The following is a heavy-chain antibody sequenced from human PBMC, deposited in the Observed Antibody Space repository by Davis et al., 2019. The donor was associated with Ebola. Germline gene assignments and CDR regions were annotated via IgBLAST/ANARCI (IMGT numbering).Heavy chain of an antibody. CDR3: SREVGPVYFDY. J-gene: IGHJ4*02. V-gene: IGHV3-21*01. CDR2: ISSSSSYI. CDR1: GFTVSSNY. Sequence: ESLKISCAASGFTVSSNYMSWVRQAPGKGLEWVSSISSSSSYIYYADSVKGRFTISRDNAKNSLYLQMNSLRAEDTAVYYCSREVGPVYFDYWGQGTLVTVSS.